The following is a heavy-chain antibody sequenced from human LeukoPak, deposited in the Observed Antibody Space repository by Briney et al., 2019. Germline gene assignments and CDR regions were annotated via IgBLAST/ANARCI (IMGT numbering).Heavy chain of an antibody. CDR3: ARVGSGYMFDY. D-gene: IGHD3-22*01. CDR2: IYHRGST. CDR1: GGSISSYY. J-gene: IGHJ4*02. V-gene: IGHV4-59*01. Sequence: SETLSVTRTVSGGSISSYYWSWIRQPPGKGLEWIGYIYHRGSTNYNPSLKSRVTISVDTSKNQFSLKLSSVPAADTAVYYCARVGSGYMFDYWGQGTLVTVSS.